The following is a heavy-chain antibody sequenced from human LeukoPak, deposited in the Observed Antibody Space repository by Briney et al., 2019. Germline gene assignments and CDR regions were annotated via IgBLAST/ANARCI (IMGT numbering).Heavy chain of an antibody. CDR2: IYYSGST. J-gene: IGHJ4*02. D-gene: IGHD1-26*01. CDR1: GGSLISDNFY. CDR3: ARLRGTYYWYFDY. V-gene: IGHV4-39*01. Sequence: SETLSLXCAVSGGSLISDNFYWDWIRQPPGKGLEWIGSIYYSGSTYYNPSLNSRVTISVDTSKNRFSLKLSSVTAADTAVYSCARLRGTYYWYFDYWGQGTLVTVSS.